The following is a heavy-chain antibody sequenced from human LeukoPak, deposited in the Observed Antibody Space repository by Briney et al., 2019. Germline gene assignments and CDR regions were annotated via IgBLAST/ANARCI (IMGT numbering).Heavy chain of an antibody. CDR1: GGSISTYY. V-gene: IGHV4-59*01. D-gene: IGHD6-6*01. CDR2: IYHSGST. J-gene: IGHJ1*01. Sequence: PSETLSLTCTVSGGSISTYYWNWIRQPPGKGLEWIGYIYHSGSTNYNPSLQSRVTISVDTSKNQFSLNLNSVTAADTTVYYCARGGAARLHFQNWGQGTLVTVSS. CDR3: ARGGAARLHFQN.